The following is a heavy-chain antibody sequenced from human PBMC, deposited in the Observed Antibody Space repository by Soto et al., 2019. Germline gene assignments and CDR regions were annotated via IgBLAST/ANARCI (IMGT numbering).Heavy chain of an antibody. V-gene: IGHV3-74*01. CDR3: ATAEVDY. Sequence: GGSLRLSCAASGVPFGNYWMHWVRQAPGTGLEWVSRMNSDGSTTNYADSVKGRFTVSRDNDRNTLHLQMNSLRAEDTAVYYCATAEVDYWGPGTLVT. CDR1: GVPFGNYW. CDR2: MNSDGSTT. J-gene: IGHJ4*02.